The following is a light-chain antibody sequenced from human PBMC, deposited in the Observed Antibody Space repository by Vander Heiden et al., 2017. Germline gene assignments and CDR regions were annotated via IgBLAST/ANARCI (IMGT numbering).Light chain of an antibody. Sequence: QSVVSQPPSASRPPGQRVAITCSVSSSNIGSNTVNWYQQGPGTAPKLLIYRNNQRPSGVPDRFSGSKSGTSASLAISGLQSEDEADYYCAVWDDSLNGWVFGGGTKLTVL. CDR3: AVWDDSLNGWV. V-gene: IGLV1-44*01. J-gene: IGLJ3*02. CDR1: SSNIGSNT. CDR2: RNN.